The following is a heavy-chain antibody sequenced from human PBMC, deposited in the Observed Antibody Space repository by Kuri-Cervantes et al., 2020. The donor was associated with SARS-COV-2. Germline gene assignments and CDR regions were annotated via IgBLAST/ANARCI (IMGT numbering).Heavy chain of an antibody. Sequence: GSLRLSCTVSGGSISSSSYYWGWIRQPPGKGLEWIGYIYYSGSTNYNPSLKSRVTISVDTSKNQFSLKLSSVTAADTAVYYCARPGGSYQGLWFDPWGQGTLVTVSS. CDR3: ARPGGSYQGLWFDP. D-gene: IGHD1-26*01. V-gene: IGHV4-61*05. CDR2: IYYSGST. J-gene: IGHJ5*02. CDR1: GGSISSSSYY.